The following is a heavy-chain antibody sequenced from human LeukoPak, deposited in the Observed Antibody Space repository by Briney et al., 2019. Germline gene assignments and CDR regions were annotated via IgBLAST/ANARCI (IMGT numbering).Heavy chain of an antibody. CDR3: ARGSSDYYSDY. Sequence: ASVKVSCTASGYTFTSYDINWVRQATGQGLEWMGWMNPNSGNTDYAQKFQGRVTMTRNTSISTAYMELSSLRSEDTAVYYCARGSSDYYSDYWGQGTLVTVSS. J-gene: IGHJ4*02. CDR1: GYTFTSYD. V-gene: IGHV1-8*01. CDR2: MNPNSGNT.